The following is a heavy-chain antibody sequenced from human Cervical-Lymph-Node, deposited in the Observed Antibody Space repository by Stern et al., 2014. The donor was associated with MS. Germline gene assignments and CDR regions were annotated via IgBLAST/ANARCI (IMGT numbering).Heavy chain of an antibody. Sequence: EVQLEESGGGLVKPGESLRLSCDASGFTFSHYSINWVRQAPGKGLEWISSISNNSTHTYYAHSAEGRFPISRDSAKDSVSLHMVSLRAEDTAVYYCARARVGDYARSPHLDSWGQGTLVTVSS. CDR3: ARARVGDYARSPHLDS. D-gene: IGHD4-17*01. CDR2: ISNNSTHT. J-gene: IGHJ4*02. CDR1: GFTFSHYS. V-gene: IGHV3-21*01.